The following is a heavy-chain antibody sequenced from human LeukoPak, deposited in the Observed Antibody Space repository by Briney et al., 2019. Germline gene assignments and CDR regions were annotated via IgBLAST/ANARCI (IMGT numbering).Heavy chain of an antibody. CDR1: GFTFSSYA. CDR2: ISGSGGST. CDR3: AKDDSSVTLLYYFDY. J-gene: IGHJ4*02. D-gene: IGHD6-19*01. Sequence: PGGSLRLSCAASGFTFSSYAMSWVRQAPGKGLEWVSAISGSGGSTYYADSVKGRFTISRDNSKNTLYLQMNSLRAEDTAVYYCAKDDSSVTLLYYFDYWGQGTLVTVSS. V-gene: IGHV3-23*01.